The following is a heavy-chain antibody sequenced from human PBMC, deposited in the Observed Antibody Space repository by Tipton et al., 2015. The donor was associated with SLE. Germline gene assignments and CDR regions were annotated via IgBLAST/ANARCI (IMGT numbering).Heavy chain of an antibody. V-gene: IGHV1-24*01. Sequence: QSGAEVKKPGASVKVSCEVSGYTLTDLSMHWVRQAPGKGLEWMGNFDPEDGETIYAQKFQGRVTMTEDTSTHTAYMELSSLRSEDTAVYYCAPLGVGAYYFDYWGQGTLVTVSS. CDR1: GYTLTDLS. CDR3: APLGVGAYYFDY. J-gene: IGHJ4*02. D-gene: IGHD1-26*01. CDR2: FDPEDGET.